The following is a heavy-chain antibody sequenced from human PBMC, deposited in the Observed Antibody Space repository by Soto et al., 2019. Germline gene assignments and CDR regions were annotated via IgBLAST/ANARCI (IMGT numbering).Heavy chain of an antibody. CDR2: IYYSAST. D-gene: IGHD2-21*02. Sequence: SETLSLTCTVSGGSISSSSYYWGWIRQPRGKGLEWIGSIYYSASTYDNPSLKSRVTISVDTSKNQFSLKLSSVTAADTAVYYCARHGYCGGDCDSPSYYYYGMDVWGQGTTVTVSS. CDR1: GGSISSSSYY. V-gene: IGHV4-39*01. J-gene: IGHJ6*02. CDR3: ARHGYCGGDCDSPSYYYYGMDV.